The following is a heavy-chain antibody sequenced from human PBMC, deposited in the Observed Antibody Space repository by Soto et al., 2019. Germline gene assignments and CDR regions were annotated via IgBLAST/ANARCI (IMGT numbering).Heavy chain of an antibody. CDR1: GFTFSSYA. V-gene: IGHV3-23*01. Sequence: DVQLLESGGGLVQPEGSLRLSCAASGFTFSSYAMGWVRQGPGKGLEWVEVVSIGCSTHYADSVRGRFNISRDNSKNTALLQMNSLTAEGTAVYFCAKRRGAGGHFDYWGQGDLVTVSS. CDR2: VSIGCST. D-gene: IGHD2-15*01. CDR3: AKRRGAGGHFDY. J-gene: IGHJ4*02.